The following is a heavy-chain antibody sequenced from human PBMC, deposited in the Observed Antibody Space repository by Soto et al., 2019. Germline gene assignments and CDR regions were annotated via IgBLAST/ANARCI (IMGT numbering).Heavy chain of an antibody. CDR2: IYYSGST. V-gene: IGHV4-31*03. J-gene: IGHJ5*02. CDR1: GGSISSGGYY. D-gene: IGHD5-12*01. Sequence: SETLSLTCTVSGGSISSGGYYWSWIRQHPWKGLEWIGYIYYSGSTYYNPSLKSRVTISVDTSKNQFSLKLSSVTAADTAVYYCARDRISSGYYNWFDPWGQGXLVTVYS. CDR3: ARDRISSGYYNWFDP.